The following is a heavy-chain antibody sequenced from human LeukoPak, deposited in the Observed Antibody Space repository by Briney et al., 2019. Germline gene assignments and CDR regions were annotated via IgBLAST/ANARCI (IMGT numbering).Heavy chain of an antibody. CDR2: ISGSGGST. D-gene: IGHD7-27*01. J-gene: IGHJ4*02. CDR1: GFTFSSYA. CDR3: AKDCPPLLGISGYYFDY. V-gene: IGHV3-23*01. Sequence: SGGSLRLSCAASGFTFSSYAMSWVRQAPGKGLEWVSAISGSGGSTYYADSVKGRFTISRDNSKNTLYLQMNSLRAEDTAVYYCAKDCPPLLGISGYYFDYWGQGTLVTVSS.